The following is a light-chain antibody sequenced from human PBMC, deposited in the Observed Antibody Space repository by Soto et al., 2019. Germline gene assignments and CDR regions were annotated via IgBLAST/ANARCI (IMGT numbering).Light chain of an antibody. Sequence: DIQMTQSPSTLSASVGDRVTITCRASQSISRSLAWYQQNPGKAPKLLIYDASSLESGVPSRFSGSGSGTECTLTISSLQPDDFATYYCQHYNDFLLIFGPGTTVDIK. CDR1: QSISRS. CDR2: DAS. V-gene: IGKV1-5*01. CDR3: QHYNDFLLI. J-gene: IGKJ3*01.